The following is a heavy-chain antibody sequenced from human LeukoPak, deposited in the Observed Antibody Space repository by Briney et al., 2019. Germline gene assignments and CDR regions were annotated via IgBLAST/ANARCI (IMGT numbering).Heavy chain of an antibody. J-gene: IGHJ6*03. CDR2: IYTSGST. CDR3: ARDLGSTSFRYYYYYYYMDV. Sequence: SETLSLTCTVSGGSISSGSYYWSWSRQPAGKGLEWIGRIYTSGSTSYNPSLKSRVTVSVDTSKNKFSLKLSSVTAAGSAVHSGARDLGSTSFRYYYYYYYMDVWGKGTTVTVSS. D-gene: IGHD2-2*01. CDR1: GGSISSGSYY. V-gene: IGHV4-61*02.